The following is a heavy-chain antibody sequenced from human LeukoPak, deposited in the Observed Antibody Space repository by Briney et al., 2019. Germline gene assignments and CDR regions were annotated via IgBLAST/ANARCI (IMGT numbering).Heavy chain of an antibody. V-gene: IGHV1-69*04. D-gene: IGHD3-10*01. J-gene: IGHJ5*02. CDR1: GGTFSSYA. CDR2: IIPILGIA. CDR3: AKDWGLLSRPINWFDP. Sequence: SVKVSCKASGGTFSSYAINWVRQAPGQGLEWMGRIIPILGIANYAQKFQGRVTITADKSTSTAYMELSSLRAEDTAVYYCAKDWGLLSRPINWFDPWGQGTLVTVSS.